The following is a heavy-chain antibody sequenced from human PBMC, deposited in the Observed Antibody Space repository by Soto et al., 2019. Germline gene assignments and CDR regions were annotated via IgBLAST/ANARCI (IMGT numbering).Heavy chain of an antibody. CDR2: IRSKAYGGTT. Sequence: GGSLRLSCTASGFTFGDYAMSWVRQAPGKGLEWVGFIRSKAYGGTTEYAASVKGRFTISRDDSKSIAYLQMNSLKTEDTAVYYCTREPGYSSSYWGQGTLVTVSS. CDR3: TREPGYSSSY. J-gene: IGHJ4*02. D-gene: IGHD6-13*01. V-gene: IGHV3-49*04. CDR1: GFTFGDYA.